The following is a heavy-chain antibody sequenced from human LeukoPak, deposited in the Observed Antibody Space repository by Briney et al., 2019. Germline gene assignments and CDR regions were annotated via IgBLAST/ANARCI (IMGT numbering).Heavy chain of an antibody. D-gene: IGHD7-27*01. Sequence: GGALRLSCAASGFTFSSNYMSWVRQAPGKGVERVAVISFDGDNIYYADSVKGGFTISRDNSKNMLYLQMNSLRAEDTAVHFCARDAGTWGYGYYFDYWGQGTLVTVSS. J-gene: IGHJ4*02. CDR3: ARDAGTWGYGYYFDY. V-gene: IGHV3-30*03. CDR2: ISFDGDNI. CDR1: GFTFSSNY.